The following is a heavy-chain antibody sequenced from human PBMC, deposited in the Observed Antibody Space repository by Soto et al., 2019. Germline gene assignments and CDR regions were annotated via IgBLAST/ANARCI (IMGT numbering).Heavy chain of an antibody. D-gene: IGHD1-26*01. V-gene: IGHV1-18*01. CDR1: GYTFSHYG. Sequence: ASVKVSCKASGYTFSHYGIGWVRQAPGQGLEWMGWISAYNGHRHFAEGLRGRITMTTNTTTSTADMELRSLSSDDTAVYYRARGGQECSNSGCGYIYDGMDVWGQGTTVTVSS. CDR2: ISAYNGHR. CDR3: ARGGQECSNSGCGYIYDGMDV. J-gene: IGHJ6*02.